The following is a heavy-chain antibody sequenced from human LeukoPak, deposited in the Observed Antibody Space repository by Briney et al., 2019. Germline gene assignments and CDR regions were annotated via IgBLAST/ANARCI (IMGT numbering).Heavy chain of an antibody. CDR1: GGTFSIYT. Sequence: GASVKVSCKASGGTFSIYTINWVRQAPGQGLEWMGGSIPIFGTANYAQKFQGRVTITADESTSTAYMELSSLRSEDTAVYYCARGGYYYMDVWGKGTTVTISS. J-gene: IGHJ6*03. CDR3: ARGGYYYMDV. CDR2: SIPIFGTA. V-gene: IGHV1-69*13.